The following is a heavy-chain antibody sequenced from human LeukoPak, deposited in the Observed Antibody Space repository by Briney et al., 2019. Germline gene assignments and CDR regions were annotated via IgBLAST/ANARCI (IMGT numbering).Heavy chain of an antibody. J-gene: IGHJ2*01. V-gene: IGHV4-39*01. CDR2: LYYSGST. Sequence: SESLSLTCTVSGGSISSSTHYWGWIRQPPGKGLEWIGSLYYSGSTYYNPSLKTRVTISLDTSKNQFSLKVTSVTAADTAVYYCARQSVGATPYWYFDLWGRGTLSLSPQ. D-gene: IGHD1-26*01. CDR3: ARQSVGATPYWYFDL. CDR1: GGSISSSTHY.